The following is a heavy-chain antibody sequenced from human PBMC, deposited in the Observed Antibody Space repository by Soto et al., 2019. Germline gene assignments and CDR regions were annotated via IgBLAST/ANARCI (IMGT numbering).Heavy chain of an antibody. J-gene: IGHJ4*02. CDR1: GYRFTRYG. V-gene: IGHV1-3*01. D-gene: IGHD4-4*01. CDR2: INAGNGDT. Sequence: ASVKVSCKTSGYRFTRYGLHWVRQAPGQGLEWMGYINAGNGDTKYSQTFQGRVTITSDTSATTVYMDLSSLRSGDTAIYYCLAQSLYYSDRSFDYWGQGTLVTVS. CDR3: LAQSLYYSDRSFDY.